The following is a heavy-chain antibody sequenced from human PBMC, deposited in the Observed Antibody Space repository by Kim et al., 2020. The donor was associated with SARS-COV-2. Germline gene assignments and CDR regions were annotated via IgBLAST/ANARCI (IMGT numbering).Heavy chain of an antibody. CDR1: GFTFSSYA. Sequence: GGSLRLSCAASGFTFSSYAMHWVRQAPGKGLEWVAVISYDGSNKYYADSVKGRFTISRDNSKNTLYLQMNSLRAEDTAVYYCARTIDYWGQGTLVTVSS. V-gene: IGHV3-30*04. J-gene: IGHJ4*02. CDR3: ARTIDY. CDR2: ISYDGSNK.